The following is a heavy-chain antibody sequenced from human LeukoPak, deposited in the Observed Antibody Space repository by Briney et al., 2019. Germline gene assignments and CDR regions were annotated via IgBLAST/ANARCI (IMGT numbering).Heavy chain of an antibody. Sequence: PSETLSLTCTVSGGSISSYYWSWIRQPPGKGLEWIGYIYYSGSTNYNPSLKSRVTISVDTSKNQFSLKLSSVTAADTAVYYCAARHSSSWEIDCWGQGTLVTVSS. V-gene: IGHV4-59*08. CDR2: IYYSGST. CDR1: GGSISSYY. CDR3: AARHSSSWEIDC. J-gene: IGHJ4*02. D-gene: IGHD6-13*01.